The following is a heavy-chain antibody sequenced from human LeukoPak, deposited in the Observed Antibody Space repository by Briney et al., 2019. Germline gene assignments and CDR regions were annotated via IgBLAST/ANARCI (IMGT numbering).Heavy chain of an antibody. V-gene: IGHV4-38-2*02. D-gene: IGHD6-13*01. Sequence: PSETLSLTCTVSGYSISSGYYWGWIRQPPGKGLEWIGSIYHSGNTYYNPSLKSRVTISVDTSKNQFSLKLTSVTAADTAVYYCARDVGAAAGDENWFDPWGQGTLVTVSS. CDR3: ARDVGAAAGDENWFDP. CDR1: GYSISSGYY. J-gene: IGHJ5*02. CDR2: IYHSGNT.